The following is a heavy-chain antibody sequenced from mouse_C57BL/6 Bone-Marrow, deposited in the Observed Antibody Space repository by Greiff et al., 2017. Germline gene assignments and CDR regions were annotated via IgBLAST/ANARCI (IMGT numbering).Heavy chain of an antibody. CDR1: GFSLSTSGMG. CDR2: IYWDDDK. Sequence: QVTLKESGPGILQSSQTLSLTCSFSGFSLSTSGMGVSWIRQPSGKGLEWLAHIYWDDDKRYHPSLKSRLTISQDTSRNQVFLKITSVDTADTATYYCARSAFYYYGVDYWGQGTTLTVSS. J-gene: IGHJ2*01. D-gene: IGHD1-1*01. V-gene: IGHV8-12*01. CDR3: ARSAFYYYGVDY.